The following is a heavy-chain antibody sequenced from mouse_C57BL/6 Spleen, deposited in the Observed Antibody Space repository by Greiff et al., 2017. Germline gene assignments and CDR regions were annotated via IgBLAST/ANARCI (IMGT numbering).Heavy chain of an antibody. D-gene: IGHD2-1*01. V-gene: IGHV1-52*01. CDR3: ARENYGNYLFAY. Sequence: QVQLQQPGAELVRPGSSVKLSCKASGYTFTSYWMHWVKQRPIQGLEWIGNIDPSDSETHYNQKFKDKATLTVDKSSSTAYMQLSSLTSEDSAVYYCARENYGNYLFAYWGQGTRVTVSA. CDR1: GYTFTSYW. J-gene: IGHJ3*01. CDR2: IDPSDSET.